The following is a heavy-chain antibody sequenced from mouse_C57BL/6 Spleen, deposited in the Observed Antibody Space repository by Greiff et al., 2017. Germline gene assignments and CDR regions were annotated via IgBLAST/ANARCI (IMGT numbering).Heavy chain of an antibody. V-gene: IGHV1-80*01. CDR2: IYPGDGDT. CDR3: ARSCDYGLYFDV. D-gene: IGHD2-4*01. CDR1: GYAFSSYW. Sequence: QVQLQQSGAELVKPGASVKISCKASGYAFSSYWMNWVKQRPGKGLEWIGQIYPGDGDTNYNGKFKGKATLTADKSSSTAYMQLSSLTSEDSAVYFCARSCDYGLYFDVWGTGTTVTVSS. J-gene: IGHJ1*03.